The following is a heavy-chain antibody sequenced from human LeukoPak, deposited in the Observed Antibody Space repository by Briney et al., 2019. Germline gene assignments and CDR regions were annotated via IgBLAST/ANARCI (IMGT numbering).Heavy chain of an antibody. CDR2: INEDGSVK. Sequence: GGSLRLSCAASGFTFTSYWMTWVRQAPGKGLEWLTNINEDGSVKHYVDPVRGRFTISRDNAKSSLYLQMNSLRAEDTAVYYCARGGNLEDYFDYWGQGTLVTVSS. CDR3: ARGGNLEDYFDY. D-gene: IGHD3-3*01. CDR1: GFTFTSYW. V-gene: IGHV3-7*01. J-gene: IGHJ4*02.